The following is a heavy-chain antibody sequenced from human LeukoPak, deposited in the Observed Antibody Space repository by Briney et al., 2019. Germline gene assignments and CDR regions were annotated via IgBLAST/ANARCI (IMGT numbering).Heavy chain of an antibody. CDR3: AKDQTPYY. V-gene: IGHV3-11*01. CDR1: GFTFSDYN. J-gene: IGHJ4*02. Sequence: GGSLRLSCAASGFTFSDYNMRWIRQAPGKGLEWVSSISRSGSTKYYADSVKGRFTISRDNAKNSLFLQMNSLRAEDTAVYYCAKDQTPYYWGQGTLVTVSS. CDR2: ISRSGSTK.